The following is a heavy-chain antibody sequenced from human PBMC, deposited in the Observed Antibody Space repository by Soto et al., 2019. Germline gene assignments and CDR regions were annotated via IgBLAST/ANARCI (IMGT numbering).Heavy chain of an antibody. V-gene: IGHV1-18*01. D-gene: IGHD3-16*01. Sequence: QVQLVQSGAEVKKPGASVKVSCKASGYTFTNYGVSWVRQAPGQGLLWMGWISDYNGDTNYAQKVPGRSNQTPDRTTTNGYIGLGSPVTDRPGVYYRLGGGVRARSDLPLFDFRGQGTLVTVSS. CDR2: ISDYNGDT. CDR1: GYTFTNYG. J-gene: IGHJ4*02. CDR3: LGGGVRARSDLPLFDF.